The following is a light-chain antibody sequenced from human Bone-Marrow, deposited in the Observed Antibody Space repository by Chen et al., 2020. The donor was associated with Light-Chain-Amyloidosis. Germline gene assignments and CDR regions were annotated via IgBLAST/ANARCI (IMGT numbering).Light chain of an antibody. CDR1: QFVRSSY. Sequence: EIVLTQSPGTLSLSPGERATLSCRASQFVRSSYLAWYQQKPGRAPRLLIYGASIRATGIPDRFSGSGSGTDFTLNISRLEPEDFAVYYWQQYGDSRTFGQGTKVESK. CDR3: QQYGDSRT. V-gene: IGKV3-20*01. CDR2: GAS. J-gene: IGKJ1*01.